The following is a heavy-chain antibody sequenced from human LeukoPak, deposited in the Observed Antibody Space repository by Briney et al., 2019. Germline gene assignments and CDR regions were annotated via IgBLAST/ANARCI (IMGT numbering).Heavy chain of an antibody. CDR1: GYSISSGYY. V-gene: IGHV4-38-2*02. D-gene: IGHD6-13*01. J-gene: IGHJ4*02. CDR2: IYHSGST. Sequence: PSETLSLTCTVSGYSISSGYYWGWIRPPPGKGLEWIGSIYHSGSTYYNPSLKSRVTISVDTSKNQFSLKLSSVTAADTAVYYCARSGSIAAVVPYWGQGTLVTVSS. CDR3: ARSGSIAAVVPY.